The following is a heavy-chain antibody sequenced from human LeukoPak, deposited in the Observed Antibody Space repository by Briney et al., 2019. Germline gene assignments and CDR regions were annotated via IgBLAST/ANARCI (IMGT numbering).Heavy chain of an antibody. J-gene: IGHJ4*02. CDR1: GGTFSSYA. V-gene: IGHV1-69*06. Sequence: ASVKVSCKASGGTFSSYAISWVRQAPGQGLEWMGGIIPIFGTANYAQKFQGRVTITADKSTSTAYMELSSLRSEDTAVYYCARGYSGYGDYFDYWGQGTLVTVSS. D-gene: IGHD5-12*01. CDR3: ARGYSGYGDYFDY. CDR2: IIPIFGTA.